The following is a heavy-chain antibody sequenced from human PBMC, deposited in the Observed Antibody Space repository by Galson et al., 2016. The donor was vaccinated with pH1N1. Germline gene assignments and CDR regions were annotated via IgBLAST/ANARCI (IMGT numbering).Heavy chain of an antibody. CDR2: FFYSENT. J-gene: IGHJ5*02. V-gene: IGHV4-39*01. CDR1: GDSIRSSTFY. CDR3: ARHRLVRDISKGGWFDP. Sequence: LSLTCSVSGDSIRSSTFYWGWTRQPPGQGLEWIGSFFYSENTYYNPSLKGRVTISVDASTNQFSLKLNSVTAADTAVYYCARHRLVRDISKGGWFDPWGQGTQVSVSS. D-gene: IGHD1-26*01.